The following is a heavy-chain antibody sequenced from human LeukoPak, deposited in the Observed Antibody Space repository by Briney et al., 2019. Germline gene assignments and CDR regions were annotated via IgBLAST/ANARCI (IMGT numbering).Heavy chain of an antibody. CDR3: TRQGRGNDY. J-gene: IGHJ4*02. CDR2: IRSKANSYAT. Sequence: GGSLRLSCAASGFALSGSAMHWVRQASGKGLEWVGRIRSKANSYATAYAASVKGRFTISRDDSKNTAYLQMNSLKTEDTAVYYCTRQGRGNDYWGQGTLVTVSS. D-gene: IGHD1-1*01. CDR1: GFALSGSA. V-gene: IGHV3-73*01.